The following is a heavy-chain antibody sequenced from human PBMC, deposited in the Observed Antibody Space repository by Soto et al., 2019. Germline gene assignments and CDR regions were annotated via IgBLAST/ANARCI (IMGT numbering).Heavy chain of an antibody. D-gene: IGHD2-2*01. V-gene: IGHV1-3*01. CDR2: INAGNGNT. CDR1: GYTFTSYA. CDR3: ARAGPDYNVAAPAEIDY. Sequence: ASVKVSCKASGYTFTSYAMHWVRQAPGQRLEWMGWINAGNGNTKYSQKFQGRVTITRDTSASTAYMELSSLRSEDTAVYYCARAGPDYNVAAPAEIDYCGQRNPVTVS. J-gene: IGHJ4*02.